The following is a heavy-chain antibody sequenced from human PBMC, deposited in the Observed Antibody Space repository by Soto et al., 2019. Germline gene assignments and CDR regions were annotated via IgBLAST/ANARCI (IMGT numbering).Heavy chain of an antibody. J-gene: IGHJ6*02. CDR3: ARYWHSYSPNYFRGMDV. D-gene: IGHD5-18*01. CDR1: GYSFTTDW. V-gene: IGHV5-51*01. Sequence: HGESLKISCKASGYSFTTDWIGWVRQMPGKGLEWMGIIYPGDSDTRYSPSFQGQVTISADKSISTAYLQWSSLKASDTAMYYCARYWHSYSPNYFRGMDVWGQGTTVTVSS. CDR2: IYPGDSDT.